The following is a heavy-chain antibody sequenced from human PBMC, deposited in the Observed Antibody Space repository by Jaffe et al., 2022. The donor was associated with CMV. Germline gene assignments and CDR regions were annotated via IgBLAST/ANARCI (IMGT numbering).Heavy chain of an antibody. V-gene: IGHV2-5*02. CDR3: AHTDHLLLNDF. Sequence: QITLKESGPTLVKPTETLTLTCTFSGFSLNSPGVGVGWIRQPPGKALEWLALIYWDDDKRYSPSLKSRLSISKDSSKNQVVLTLTNMDSVDTATYYCAHTDHLLLNDFWGQGALVTVSS. CDR1: GFSLNSPGVG. CDR2: IYWDDDK. J-gene: IGHJ4*02.